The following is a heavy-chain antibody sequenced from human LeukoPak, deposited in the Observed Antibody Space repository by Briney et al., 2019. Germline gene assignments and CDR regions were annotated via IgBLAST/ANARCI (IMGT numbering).Heavy chain of an antibody. J-gene: IGHJ6*03. D-gene: IGHD4-23*01. CDR2: ISSSSSTI. CDR1: GFTFSSYS. CDR3: ARDQTVVTFSYYYYYMDV. V-gene: IGHV3-48*01. Sequence: GGSLRLSCAASGFTFSSYSMNWVRQAPGKGLEWVSYISSSSSTIYYADSLKGRFTISRDNAKNSLYLQMNSLRAEDTAVYYCARDQTVVTFSYYYYYMDVWGKGTTVTVSS.